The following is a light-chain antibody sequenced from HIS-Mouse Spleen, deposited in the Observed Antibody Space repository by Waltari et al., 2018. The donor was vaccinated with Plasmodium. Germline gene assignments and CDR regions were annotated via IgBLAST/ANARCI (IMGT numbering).Light chain of an antibody. CDR1: RSTVGSVNL. Sequence: QSALTQPASVSGSPGQSITISSTGTRSTVGSVNLVSCYQKHPGKAPKLMIYEGSKRPSGVSNRFSGSKSGNTASLTISGLQAEDEADYYCCSYAGSSTFVVFGGGTKLTVL. V-gene: IGLV2-23*03. J-gene: IGLJ2*01. CDR2: EGS. CDR3: CSYAGSSTFVV.